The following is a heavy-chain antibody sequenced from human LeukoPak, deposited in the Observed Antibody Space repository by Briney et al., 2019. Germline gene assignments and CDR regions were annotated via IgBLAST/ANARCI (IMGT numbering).Heavy chain of an antibody. CDR2: IYSGGST. CDR3: ARDSTSGGLDY. CDR1: GFTVSSNY. Sequence: GGSLRLSCAASGFTVSSNYMSWVRQAPEWGLEWVSVIYSGGSTYYADSVKGRFTISRDNSKNTLYLQMNSLRAEDTAVYYCARDSTSGGLDYWGQGTLVTVSS. V-gene: IGHV3-53*01. D-gene: IGHD1-26*01. J-gene: IGHJ4*02.